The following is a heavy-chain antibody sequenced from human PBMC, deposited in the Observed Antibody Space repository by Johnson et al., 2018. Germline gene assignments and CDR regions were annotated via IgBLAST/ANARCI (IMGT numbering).Heavy chain of an antibody. Sequence: VQLVQSGGGVVQPGRSLRLSCAASGFTFSSYSMNWVRQAPGKGLEWVSSISSSSSYIYYADSVKGRFTISRDNAKNSLYLQMNSLRAEGTAVYYCAGDYLAFGGGDCYSDAFDIWGQGTIVTVSS. V-gene: IGHV3-21*04. CDR1: GFTFSSYS. CDR3: AGDYLAFGGGDCYSDAFDI. D-gene: IGHD2-21*02. J-gene: IGHJ3*02. CDR2: ISSSSSYI.